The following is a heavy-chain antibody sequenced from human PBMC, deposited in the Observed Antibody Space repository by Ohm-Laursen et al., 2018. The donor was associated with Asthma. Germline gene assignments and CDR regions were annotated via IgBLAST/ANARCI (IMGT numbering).Heavy chain of an antibody. Sequence: TQTLTLTCTFSGFSLSTSGVGVGWIRQPPGKALEWLALIYWDDDKRYSPSLKSRLTITKDTSKNQVVLTMANMDPVDTATYYCAHRRVYPDYGDYVGWFDPWGQGTLVTVSS. CDR1: GFSLSTSGVG. V-gene: IGHV2-5*02. D-gene: IGHD4-17*01. CDR3: AHRRVYPDYGDYVGWFDP. CDR2: IYWDDDK. J-gene: IGHJ5*02.